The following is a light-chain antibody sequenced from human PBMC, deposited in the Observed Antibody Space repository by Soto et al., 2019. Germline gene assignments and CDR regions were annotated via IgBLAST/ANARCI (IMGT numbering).Light chain of an antibody. CDR1: QSISSY. V-gene: IGKV1-39*01. Sequence: DIQMTQSPSSLSASVGDRVTITCRASQSISSYLNWYQQKPGKAPKLLIYAASSLQSGVPSRFSGSGSGPDFPLTISRLQPEDFATYYCQQSYSTPAFGGGTKVEIK. CDR3: QQSYSTPA. J-gene: IGKJ4*01. CDR2: AAS.